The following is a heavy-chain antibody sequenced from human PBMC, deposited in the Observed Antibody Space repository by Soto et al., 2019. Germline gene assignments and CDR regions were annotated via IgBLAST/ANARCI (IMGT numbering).Heavy chain of an antibody. CDR2: IIPIFGTA. V-gene: IGHV1-69*12. CDR3: ARLPYCSGGGCYSRRFDP. J-gene: IGHJ5*02. CDR1: GGTFSSYA. D-gene: IGHD2-15*01. Sequence: QVQLVQSGAEVKKPGASVKVSCKASGGTFSSYAISWVRQAPGQGLEWMGGIIPIFGTANYAQKFQGRVTMTADEAPSTAYMELRSLRAEDTAVYYGARLPYCSGGGCYSRRFDPWGPGTLVTVSS.